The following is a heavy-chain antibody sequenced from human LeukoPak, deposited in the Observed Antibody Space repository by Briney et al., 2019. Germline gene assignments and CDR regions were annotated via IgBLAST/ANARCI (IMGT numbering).Heavy chain of an antibody. Sequence: GGSLRLSCAASGFTFNTHGMHWVRQAPCKGLEWVAAIWFDGSVKHYSDAVKGRFTISRDNSLNTLYLQMNSVRVEDTAMYYCAKDTAIQFLEPAFWGQGTLVTVSS. V-gene: IGHV3-33*06. CDR2: IWFDGSVK. CDR1: GFTFNTHG. CDR3: AKDTAIQFLEPAF. D-gene: IGHD3-3*01. J-gene: IGHJ4*02.